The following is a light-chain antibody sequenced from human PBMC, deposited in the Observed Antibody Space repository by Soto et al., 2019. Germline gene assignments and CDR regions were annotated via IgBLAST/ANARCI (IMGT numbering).Light chain of an antibody. J-gene: IGKJ5*01. V-gene: IGKV3-20*01. CDR2: GAS. CDR1: QSVANNY. Sequence: PGERATLSCRASQSVANNYLAWYQQRPGQAPRLLIYGASSRATGIPDRFSGSGSGTDFTLTISRLEPEDFAVYYCQQYGSSSTFGQGTRLEIK. CDR3: QQYGSSST.